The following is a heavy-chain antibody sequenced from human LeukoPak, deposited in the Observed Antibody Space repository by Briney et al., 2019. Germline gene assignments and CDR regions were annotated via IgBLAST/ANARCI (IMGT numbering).Heavy chain of an antibody. CDR2: IYYSGST. D-gene: IGHD3-9*01. V-gene: IGHV4-31*03. CDR3: ARLEDYDILAGYYYYGMDV. Sequence: SETLSLTCTVSGGSISSGGYYWSWIRQHPGKGLEWLGYIYYSGSTYYNPSLKSRVTISVDTSKNQFSLKLSSVTAADTAVYYCARLEDYDILAGYYYYGMDVWGQGTTVTVSS. CDR1: GGSISSGGYY. J-gene: IGHJ6*02.